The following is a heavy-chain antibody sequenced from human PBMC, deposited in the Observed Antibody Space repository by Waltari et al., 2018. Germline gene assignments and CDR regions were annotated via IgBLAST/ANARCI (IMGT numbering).Heavy chain of an antibody. Sequence: EVQLVESGGGLIQPGGSLRLSCAASGFTVSSNYISWVRQAPGKGLEWVSVMYSGGSTYYADSVKGRFTISRDNSKNTLYLQMNSLRAEDTAVYYWSSSGYSSSLDYWGQGTLVTVSS. CDR1: GFTVSSNY. CDR3: SSSGYSSSLDY. V-gene: IGHV3-53*01. J-gene: IGHJ4*02. CDR2: MYSGGST. D-gene: IGHD6-13*01.